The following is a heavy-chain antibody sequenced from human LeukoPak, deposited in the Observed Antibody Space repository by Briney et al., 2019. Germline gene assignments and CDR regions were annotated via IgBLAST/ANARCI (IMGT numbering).Heavy chain of an antibody. CDR1: GYTFTGYY. D-gene: IGHD3-22*01. Sequence: ASVNVSCKASGYTFTGYYMHWVRQAPGQGLDWMGWINPNNGGTNYAQKLHGRVTMTTDTSTSTAYMELRSLRSDDTAVYYCARPPSYYDSSGYYYYWGPGTLVTVSS. V-gene: IGHV1-2*02. CDR3: ARPPSYYDSSGYYYY. CDR2: INPNNGGT. J-gene: IGHJ4*02.